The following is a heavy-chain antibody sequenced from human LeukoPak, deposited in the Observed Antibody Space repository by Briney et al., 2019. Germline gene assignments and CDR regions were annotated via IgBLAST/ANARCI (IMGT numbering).Heavy chain of an antibody. J-gene: IGHJ3*02. D-gene: IGHD3-10*01. V-gene: IGHV1-18*01. Sequence: ASVNVSCKASGYTLDTYGISWVRQAPGQGLEWMGWTSGYNGHTKYAQKFHDRVTLTTDTSTSTAYMEMRSLRSDDTAVYYCARIQSAGTSDAFDIWGQGTMLTVS. CDR3: ARIQSAGTSDAFDI. CDR2: TSGYNGHT. CDR1: GYTLDTYG.